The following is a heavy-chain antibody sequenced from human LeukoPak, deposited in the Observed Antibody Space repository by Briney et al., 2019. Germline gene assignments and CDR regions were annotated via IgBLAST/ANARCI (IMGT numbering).Heavy chain of an antibody. CDR1: GFTFSSYA. CDR2: IIDSGDIT. V-gene: IGHV3-23*01. CDR3: AKLGGQEVYNYYVGV. Sequence: GGSLRLSCEASGFTFSSYAISWVRQAPGKGLECVSGIIDSGDITYYANSVKGRFTISRDNSKNTLYLQMNSLRAQDTAVYYCAKLGGQEVYNYYVGVWGKGTTVAVSS. J-gene: IGHJ6*03. D-gene: IGHD3-16*01.